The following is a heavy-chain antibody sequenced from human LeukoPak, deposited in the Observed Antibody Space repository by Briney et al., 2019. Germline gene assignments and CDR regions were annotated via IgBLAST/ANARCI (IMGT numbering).Heavy chain of an antibody. CDR2: INPSSGGT. V-gene: IGHV1-2*02. D-gene: IGHD3-10*01. CDR3: AREPDYYGSGSPLDY. Sequence: ASVKVSCKASGYTFTGYYMHWVRQAPGQGLEWMGWINPSSGGTNYAQKFQDRVTMTRDTSISTDYMDLSRLRSDDTAVYYCAREPDYYGSGSPLDYWGQGTLVTVSS. CDR1: GYTFTGYY. J-gene: IGHJ4*02.